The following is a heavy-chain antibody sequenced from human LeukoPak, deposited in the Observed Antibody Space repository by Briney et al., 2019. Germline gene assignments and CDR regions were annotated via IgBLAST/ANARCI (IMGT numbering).Heavy chain of an antibody. CDR2: ISYGRAT. Sequence: KPSETLSLTCTVSGGSISSYYWSWIRQPPGKGLEWIGYISYGRATSYNPSLKRRVTISVDSPKNRFSLRLSSLTAADTALYYCARHGGTLDYFDYWGPGSLVTVSS. D-gene: IGHD1-26*01. CDR1: GGSISSYY. CDR3: ARHGGTLDYFDY. V-gene: IGHV4-59*08. J-gene: IGHJ4*02.